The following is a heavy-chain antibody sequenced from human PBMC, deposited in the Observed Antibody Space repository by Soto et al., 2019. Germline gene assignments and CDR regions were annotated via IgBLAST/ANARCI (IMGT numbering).Heavy chain of an antibody. CDR2: MSSSGTT. J-gene: IGHJ6*02. D-gene: IGHD1-26*01. Sequence: SETLSLTCTVSGDSIRSSDYHWGWIRQPPGKGLEWIGHMSSSGTTFYNPSLRSRVTIFADTSTNQFSLRLSSVTAADTAVYYCARLTTYHRDWEGYYYYGLDVWGQGTTVTVSS. CDR1: GDSIRSSDYH. CDR3: ARLTTYHRDWEGYYYYGLDV. V-gene: IGHV4-39*01.